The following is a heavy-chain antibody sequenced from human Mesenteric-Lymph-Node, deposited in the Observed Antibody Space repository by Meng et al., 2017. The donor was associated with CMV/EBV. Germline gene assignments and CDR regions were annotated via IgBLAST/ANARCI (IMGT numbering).Heavy chain of an antibody. CDR2: IKEDGSET. Sequence: GGSLKISCATSGFTFSDYSMTWVRQAPGRGLEWVGTIKEDGSETVYVDFVKGRFTISRDNARKSVYLQMNGLRAEDTAVYYCSTAPNPNYSDYWGQGTLVTVSS. V-gene: IGHV3-7*01. CDR3: STAPNPNYSDY. CDR1: GFTFSDYS. J-gene: IGHJ4*01.